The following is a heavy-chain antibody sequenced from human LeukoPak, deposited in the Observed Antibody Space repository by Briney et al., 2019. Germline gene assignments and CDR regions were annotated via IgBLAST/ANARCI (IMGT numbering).Heavy chain of an antibody. J-gene: IGHJ6*02. CDR2: IKQDGSEK. Sequence: GGSLRLSCAASGFTFSSYWMSWVRQAPGKGLEWVANIKQDGSEKYYVDSVKGRFTISRDNAKNSLYLQMNSLRVEDTAVYYCARDSVPAARYYYYGMDVWGQGTTVTVSS. CDR3: ARDSVPAARYYYYGMDV. D-gene: IGHD2-2*01. CDR1: GFTFSSYW. V-gene: IGHV3-7*01.